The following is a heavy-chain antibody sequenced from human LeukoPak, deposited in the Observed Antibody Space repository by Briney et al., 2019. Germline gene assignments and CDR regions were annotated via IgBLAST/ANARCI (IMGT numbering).Heavy chain of an antibody. CDR3: AGNLLWFGESSFDY. CDR1: LLTLSRYS. V-gene: IGHV3-21*01. J-gene: IGHJ4*02. CDR2: ISSSSRYI. Sequence: GGALRLSRAGCLLTLSRYSLNWLRQPPGKGLAWVSPISSSSRYIYYADSVKGRFTISRDNAKNSLYLQMNSLRAEDTAVYYCAGNLLWFGESSFDYWGQGTLVTVSS. D-gene: IGHD3-10*01.